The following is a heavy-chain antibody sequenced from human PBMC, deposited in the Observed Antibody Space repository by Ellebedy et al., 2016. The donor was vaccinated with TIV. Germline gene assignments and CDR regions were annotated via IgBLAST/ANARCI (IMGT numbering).Heavy chain of an antibody. CDR2: VTANGTTT. Sequence: PGGSLRLSCAAAGFTFSDCWMHWVRQAQGKGLEWVSLVTANGTTTVYADSVKGRFTISRDNTKNTVYLQMDSLRAEDTAVYYCARGHASGNVKDAFDIWGQGTTVTVSS. J-gene: IGHJ3*02. V-gene: IGHV3-74*01. D-gene: IGHD3-3*01. CDR3: ARGHASGNVKDAFDI. CDR1: GFTFSDCW.